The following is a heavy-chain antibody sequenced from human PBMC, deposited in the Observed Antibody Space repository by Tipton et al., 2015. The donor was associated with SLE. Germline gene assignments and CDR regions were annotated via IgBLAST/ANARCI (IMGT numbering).Heavy chain of an antibody. J-gene: IGHJ3*02. CDR3: ARARGRYSYGYDAFDI. D-gene: IGHD5-18*01. V-gene: IGHV4-59*01. Sequence: TLSLTCSVSGGSISPYYWSWIRQPPGKGLEWIGYVSDSGSTNYNPSLKSRVTISLDASKNQFSLRLSSVTAADTAVYYCARARGRYSYGYDAFDIWGQGTMVTVSS. CDR1: GGSISPYY. CDR2: VSDSGST.